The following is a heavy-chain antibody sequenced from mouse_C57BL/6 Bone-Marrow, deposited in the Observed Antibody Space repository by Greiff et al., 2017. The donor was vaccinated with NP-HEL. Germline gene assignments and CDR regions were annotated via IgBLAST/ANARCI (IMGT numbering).Heavy chain of an antibody. J-gene: IGHJ2*01. Sequence: DVHLVESGGGLVKPGGSLKLSCAASGFTFSSYAMSWVRQTPEKRLEWVATISDGGSYTYYPDNVKGRFTISRDNAKNNLYLQMSHLKSEDTAMYYCARGGIFGYWGQGTTLTVSS. CDR1: GFTFSSYA. CDR3: ARGGIFGY. V-gene: IGHV5-4*01. CDR2: ISDGGSYT.